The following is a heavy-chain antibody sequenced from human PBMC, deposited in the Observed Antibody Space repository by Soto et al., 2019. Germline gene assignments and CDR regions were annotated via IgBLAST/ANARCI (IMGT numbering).Heavy chain of an antibody. V-gene: IGHV3-15*01. CDR1: GFTFSSYA. J-gene: IGHJ4*02. Sequence: GGSLRLSCAASGFTFSSYAMSWVRQAPGKGLEWVGRIKSKAAGGTTDYAAPVKGRFSISRDDSTNTLFLHINSLRTEDTGVYYCSYGAHQYFDYWGQGALVTVSS. D-gene: IGHD4-17*01. CDR3: SYGAHQYFDY. CDR2: IKSKAAGGTT.